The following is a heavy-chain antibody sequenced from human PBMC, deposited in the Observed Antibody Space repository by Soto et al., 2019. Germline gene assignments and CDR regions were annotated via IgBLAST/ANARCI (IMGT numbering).Heavy chain of an antibody. CDR3: AKDHITIFGVVIGAFDI. Sequence: GGSLRLSCAASGFTFSSYAMSWVRQAPGKGLEWVSAISGSGGSTYYADSVKGRFTISRDNSKNTLYLQMNSLRAEDTAVYYCAKDHITIFGVVIGAFDIWGQGTMVTVSS. CDR1: GFTFSSYA. V-gene: IGHV3-23*01. D-gene: IGHD3-3*01. CDR2: ISGSGGST. J-gene: IGHJ3*02.